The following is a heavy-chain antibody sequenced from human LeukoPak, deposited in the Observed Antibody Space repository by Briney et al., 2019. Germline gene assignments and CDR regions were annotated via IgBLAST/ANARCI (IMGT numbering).Heavy chain of an antibody. CDR2: ISSYNGNT. Sequence: GASVKVSCKASGYTFTSYAITWVRQAPGQGLEWMRWISSYNGNTNYAQKLQGRVTMTTETSTSTAYMELRSLRSDDTAVYYCARVTLSEIVVFDIWGQGTMVTVSS. D-gene: IGHD2-15*01. J-gene: IGHJ3*02. V-gene: IGHV1-18*01. CDR1: GYTFTSYA. CDR3: ARVTLSEIVVFDI.